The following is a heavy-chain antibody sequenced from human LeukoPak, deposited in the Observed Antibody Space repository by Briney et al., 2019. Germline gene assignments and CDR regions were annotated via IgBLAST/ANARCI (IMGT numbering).Heavy chain of an antibody. CDR3: ARALRGQLPPGHDY. Sequence: SETLSLTCTVSGGSISSHYWSWIRQPPGKGLEWIGYIYYSGSTNYNPSLKSRVTISVDTSKNQFSLKLSSVTAAYTAVYYCARALRGQLPPGHDYWGQGTLVTVSS. V-gene: IGHV4-59*11. J-gene: IGHJ4*02. CDR2: IYYSGST. CDR1: GGSISSHY. D-gene: IGHD2-2*01.